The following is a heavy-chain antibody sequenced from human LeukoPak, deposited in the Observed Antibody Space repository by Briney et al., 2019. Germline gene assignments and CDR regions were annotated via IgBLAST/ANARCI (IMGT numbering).Heavy chain of an antibody. Sequence: SVKVSCEASGGTFSSYAISWVRQAPGQGLEWMGGIIPIFGTANYAQKFQGRVTITADESTSTAYMELSSLRSEDTAVYYCARTILYCSGGSCYYNWFDPWGQGTLVTVSS. CDR1: GGTFSSYA. CDR2: IIPIFGTA. CDR3: ARTILYCSGGSCYYNWFDP. J-gene: IGHJ5*02. V-gene: IGHV1-69*13. D-gene: IGHD2-15*01.